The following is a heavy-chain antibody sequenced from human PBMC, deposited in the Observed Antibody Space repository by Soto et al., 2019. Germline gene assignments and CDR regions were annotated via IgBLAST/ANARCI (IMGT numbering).Heavy chain of an antibody. J-gene: IGHJ4*02. Sequence: SETLSLTCSVSGGSISRGGYYWIWIRQHPGRGLEWIGYIYYTGSTYYNPSLKSRVTISVDTSKNQFSLKLSSVTAADTALYYCARATYYSDSSGYQTSLFDYWGQGTLVTVSS. D-gene: IGHD3-22*01. CDR3: ARATYYSDSSGYQTSLFDY. CDR1: GGSISRGGYY. V-gene: IGHV4-31*03. CDR2: IYYTGST.